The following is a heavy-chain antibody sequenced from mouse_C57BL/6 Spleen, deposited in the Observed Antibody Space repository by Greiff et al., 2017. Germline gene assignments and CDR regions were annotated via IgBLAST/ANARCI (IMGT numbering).Heavy chain of an antibody. V-gene: IGHV1-18*01. Sequence: EVKLMESGPELVKPGASVKIPCKASGYTFTDYNMDWVKQSHGKSLEWIGDINPNNGGTIYNQKFKGKATLTVDKSSSTAYMELRSLTSEDTAVYYCAREGYYYGSRFAYWGQGTLVTVSA. J-gene: IGHJ3*01. CDR1: GYTFTDYN. CDR3: AREGYYYGSRFAY. CDR2: INPNNGGT. D-gene: IGHD1-1*01.